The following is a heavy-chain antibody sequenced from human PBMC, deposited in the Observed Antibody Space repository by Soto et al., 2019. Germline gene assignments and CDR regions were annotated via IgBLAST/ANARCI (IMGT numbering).Heavy chain of an antibody. Sequence: GGSLRLSCAASGFTFSSYWMSWVRQAPGKGLEWVANIKQDGSEKYYVDSVKGRYTISRDNAKNSLYLQMNSLRAEDTAVYYCARFYYDSSGYLPSPYYYYYGMDVWGQGTTVTVSS. CDR3: ARFYYDSSGYLPSPYYYYYGMDV. CDR2: IKQDGSEK. J-gene: IGHJ6*02. D-gene: IGHD3-22*01. CDR1: GFTFSSYW. V-gene: IGHV3-7*04.